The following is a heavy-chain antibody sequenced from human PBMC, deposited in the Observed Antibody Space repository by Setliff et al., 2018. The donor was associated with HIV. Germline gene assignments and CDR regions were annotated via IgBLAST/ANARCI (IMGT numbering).Heavy chain of an antibody. CDR3: AGPRGDEAFDV. J-gene: IGHJ3*01. CDR2: IIPILDIT. Sequence: GASVMVSCKASGGTSNTYAINWVRQAPGQGLEWVGQIIPILDITTYAQKFQGRVTITADESTSTMYMELSSLRSDDTAVYYCAGPRGDEAFDVWGQGTMVTVSS. D-gene: IGHD3-10*01. V-gene: IGHV1-69*10. CDR1: GGTSNTYA.